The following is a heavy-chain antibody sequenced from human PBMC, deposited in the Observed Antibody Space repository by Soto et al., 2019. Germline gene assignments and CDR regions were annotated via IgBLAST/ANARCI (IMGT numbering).Heavy chain of an antibody. D-gene: IGHD2-2*01. V-gene: IGHV3-7*01. J-gene: IGHJ6*02. CDR2: ITQDGSEK. CDR3: ARDGALYCSSTSCYYYHGMDV. CDR1: GFTFSSYW. Sequence: EVQLVESGGGLVQPGGSLRLSCAASGFTFSSYWMSWVRQAPGKGLEWVANITQDGSEKNYVDSVKGRFTISRDIAKNSLYLQMNSLRAEDTAVYYCARDGALYCSSTSCYYYHGMDVWGQGTTVTVSS.